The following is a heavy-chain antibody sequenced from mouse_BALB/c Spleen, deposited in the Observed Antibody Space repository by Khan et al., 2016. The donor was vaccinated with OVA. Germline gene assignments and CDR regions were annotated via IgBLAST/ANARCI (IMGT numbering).Heavy chain of an antibody. CDR3: ARGGYMYGVPFAY. CDR2: TNSNGGST. CDR1: GFTFSSYY. J-gene: IGHJ3*01. D-gene: IGHD2-14*01. Sequence: EVELVESGGGLVKLGGSLKLSCAASGFTFSSYYMSWVRQTPEKRLELVAATNSNGGSTYYPDTVKGRFTISRDNAKNTLYLQMSSLKSEDTALYYCARGGYMYGVPFAYWGQGTLVTVSA. V-gene: IGHV5-6-2*01.